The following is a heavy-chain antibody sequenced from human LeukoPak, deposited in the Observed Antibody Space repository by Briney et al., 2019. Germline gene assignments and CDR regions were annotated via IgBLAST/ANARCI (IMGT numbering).Heavy chain of an antibody. CDR3: AREGAVALKHFDI. CDR1: GFTFTSYG. Sequence: ASVKVSCKASGFTFTSYGISWVRQAPGQGLEWMGYMRPTDGYTGFAPKFQGGVTVTRDMSTNTFYMELSSLRSDDTAVYYCAREGAVALKHFDIWGQGTLVTVSS. CDR2: MRPTDGYT. V-gene: IGHV1-18*01. D-gene: IGHD6-19*01. J-gene: IGHJ4*02.